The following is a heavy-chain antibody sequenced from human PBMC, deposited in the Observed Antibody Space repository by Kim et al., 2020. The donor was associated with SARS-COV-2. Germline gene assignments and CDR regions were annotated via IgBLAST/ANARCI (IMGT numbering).Heavy chain of an antibody. J-gene: IGHJ4*02. V-gene: IGHV3-21*01. D-gene: IGHD4-17*01. Sequence: YADSVKGRFTISRDNAKNSLYLQMNSLRAEDTAVYYCARVVSIDYGLIDYWGQGTLVTVSS. CDR3: ARVVSIDYGLIDY.